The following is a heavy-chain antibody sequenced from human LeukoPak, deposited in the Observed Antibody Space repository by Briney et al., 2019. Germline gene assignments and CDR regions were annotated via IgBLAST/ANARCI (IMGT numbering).Heavy chain of an antibody. CDR1: GFTFSDYY. V-gene: IGHV3-11*01. D-gene: IGHD3-22*01. CDR3: VRGLHLPQSRGYPLFHQ. J-gene: IGHJ1*01. CDR2: ITISGSPT. Sequence: PGGSLRLSCAASGFTFSDYYMSWVRQAPGKGLQWISCITISGSPTYYADSVKGRFTISRDNAGNSLYLQMDNLRDEDTAMYYCVRGLHLPQSRGYPLFHQWGQGTLVTVSP.